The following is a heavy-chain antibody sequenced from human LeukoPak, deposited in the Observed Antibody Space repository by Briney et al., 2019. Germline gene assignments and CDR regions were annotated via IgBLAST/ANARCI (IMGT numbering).Heavy chain of an antibody. J-gene: IGHJ4*02. CDR3: AKDRQYDFWSGYPYYFDY. V-gene: IGHV3-23*01. D-gene: IGHD3-3*01. CDR1: GFTFSSYA. CDR2: ISGSGGST. Sequence: PGGSLRLSCAASGFTFSSYAMSWVRQAPGKGLERVSAISGSGGSTYYADSVKGRFTISRDNSKNTLYLQMNSLRAEDTAVYYCAKDRQYDFWSGYPYYFDYWGQGTLVPVSS.